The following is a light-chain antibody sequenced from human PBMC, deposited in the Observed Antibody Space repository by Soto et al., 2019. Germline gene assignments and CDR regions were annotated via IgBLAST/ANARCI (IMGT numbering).Light chain of an antibody. CDR3: LQYGSSGT. Sequence: ENILTQSPDTLSLSQRERATLSCRASQSVSNNYLAWYQQKPGQAPRLLIYGASNRATGIPDRFSGSGSGTDFTLTISRLEPEDFAVYYCLQYGSSGTFGHVANVDIK. V-gene: IGKV3-20*01. CDR2: GAS. J-gene: IGKJ3*01. CDR1: QSVSNNY.